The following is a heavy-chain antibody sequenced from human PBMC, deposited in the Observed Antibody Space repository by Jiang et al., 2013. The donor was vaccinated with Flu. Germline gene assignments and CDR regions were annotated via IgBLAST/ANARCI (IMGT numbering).Heavy chain of an antibody. CDR2: VSGSGGLT. Sequence: QLLESGGGLVQPGGSLRLSCTASGFTFSIYAMSWVRQAPGKGLEWVSAVSGSGGLTYYADSVKGRFTISRDNSKNTLYLQMSSLRAEDTAVYYCAKVGLIAVSPTYIQPNWFDPWGQGTLVTVSS. D-gene: IGHD6-19*01. J-gene: IGHJ5*02. CDR3: AKVGLIAVSPTYIQPNWFDP. CDR1: GFTFSIYA. V-gene: IGHV3-23*01.